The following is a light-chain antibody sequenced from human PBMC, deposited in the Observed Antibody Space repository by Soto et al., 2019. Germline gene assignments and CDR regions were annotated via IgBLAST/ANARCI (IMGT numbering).Light chain of an antibody. CDR3: SSFTSDFTLGGVV. Sequence: QSALTQPASVSGSPGQSITISCTGTSSDVGGYNYVSWYQQHPGKAPKLMIYAVTNRPSGVSYRFSGSKSGNTASLTISGLQTEDEADYYCSSFTSDFTLGGVVFGGGTKLTVL. J-gene: IGLJ2*01. V-gene: IGLV2-14*01. CDR1: SSDVGGYNY. CDR2: AVT.